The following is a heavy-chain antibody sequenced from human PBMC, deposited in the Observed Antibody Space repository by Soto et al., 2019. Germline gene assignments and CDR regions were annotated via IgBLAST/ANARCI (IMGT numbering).Heavy chain of an antibody. Sequence: EVQLLESGGGLVQPGGSLRLSCAASGFTFSNYAVTWVRQAPGKGLEWVSTISGSGGSTYYADSVKGRFTISRNNSKNTVYLKMNGVRAEDTAVYYWAKDQGSGWYETDYGGQGTLVTVSS. V-gene: IGHV3-23*01. J-gene: IGHJ4*02. CDR2: ISGSGGST. CDR3: AKDQGSGWYETDY. CDR1: GFTFSNYA. D-gene: IGHD6-13*01.